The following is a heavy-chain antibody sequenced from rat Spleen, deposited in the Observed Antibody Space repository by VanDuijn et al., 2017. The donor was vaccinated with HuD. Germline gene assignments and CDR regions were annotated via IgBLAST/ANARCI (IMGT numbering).Heavy chain of an antibody. CDR2: IIYDGSST. CDR3: ARDGYNNPFDY. D-gene: IGHD1-10*01. V-gene: IGHV5-17*01. J-gene: IGHJ2*01. CDR1: GFTFSDYA. Sequence: EVQLVESGGGLVQPGNSLKLSCVVSGFTFSDYAMAWVRQSPKKGLEWVATIIYDGSSTYYRDSMKGRFTISRDNAKSTLYLQISSLRSEDTATYYCARDGYNNPFDYWGQGVMVTVSS.